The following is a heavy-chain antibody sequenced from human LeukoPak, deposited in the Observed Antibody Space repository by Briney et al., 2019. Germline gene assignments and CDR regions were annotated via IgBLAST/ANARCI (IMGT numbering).Heavy chain of an antibody. D-gene: IGHD3-22*01. V-gene: IGHV4-30-2*01. CDR1: GGSISSGGYY. CDR2: IYHSGST. J-gene: IGHJ4*02. Sequence: SGTLSLTCTVSGGSISSGGYYWSWIRQPPGKGLEWIGYIYHSGSTYYNPSLKSRVTISVDRSKNQFSLKLSSVTAADTAVYYCARDSSGYYSGFDYWGQGTLVTVSS. CDR3: ARDSSGYYSGFDY.